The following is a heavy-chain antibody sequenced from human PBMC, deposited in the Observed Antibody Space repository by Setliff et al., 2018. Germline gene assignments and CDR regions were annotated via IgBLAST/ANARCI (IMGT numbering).Heavy chain of an antibody. CDR1: GGSTSSGSYY. D-gene: IGHD4-4*01. V-gene: IGHV4-61*09. CDR3: ARVDYSPINYYYYYMDV. CDR2: IYTSGST. Sequence: PSETLSLTCTVSGGSTSSGSYYWSWIRQPAGKGLEWIGHIYTSGSTNYNPSLKSRVTISVDTSKNQFSLKLSSVTAADTAVYYCARVDYSPINYYYYYMDVWGKGTTVTVSS. J-gene: IGHJ6*03.